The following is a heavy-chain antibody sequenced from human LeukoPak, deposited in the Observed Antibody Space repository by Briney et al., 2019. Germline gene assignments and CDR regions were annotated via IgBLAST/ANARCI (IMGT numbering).Heavy chain of an antibody. CDR2: IYYSGST. V-gene: IGHV4-39*02. D-gene: IGHD3-3*01. CDR1: GGSISSSSYY. J-gene: IGHJ6*03. Sequence: SETLSLTCTVSGGSISSSSYYWGWIRQPPGKGLDWIGRIYYSGSTYYDPSLKSRVTISVDTSKNQFSLKLSSVTAADTAVYYCARDDPGPTIFGGKRYYYYYYMDVWGKGTTVTVSS. CDR3: ARDDPGPTIFGGKRYYYYYYMDV.